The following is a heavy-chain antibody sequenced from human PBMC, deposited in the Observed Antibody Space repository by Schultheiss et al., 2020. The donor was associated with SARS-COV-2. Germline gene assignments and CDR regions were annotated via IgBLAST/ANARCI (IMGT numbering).Heavy chain of an antibody. CDR1: GGSISSSSYY. D-gene: IGHD7-27*01. V-gene: IGHV4-61*01. CDR2: IYYSGST. CDR3: ARRFSNWGLTFDI. Sequence: SETLSLTCTVSGGSISSSSYYWSWIRQHPGKGLEWIGYIYYSGSTNYNPSLKSRVTISVDTSKNQFSLKLSSVTAADTAVYYCARRFSNWGLTFDIWGQGTMVTVSS. J-gene: IGHJ3*02.